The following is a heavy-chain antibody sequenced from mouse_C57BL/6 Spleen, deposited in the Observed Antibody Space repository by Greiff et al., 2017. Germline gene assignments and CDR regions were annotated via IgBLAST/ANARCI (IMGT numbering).Heavy chain of an antibody. Sequence: QVQLQQSGPGLVQPSQSLSITCTVSGFSLTSYGVHWVRQSPGKGLEWLGVIWRGGSTDYNAAFMSRLSITKDNSKSQVFFKMNSLQADDTAIYXCAKTAQATGAMDYWGQGTSVTVSS. D-gene: IGHD3-2*02. CDR3: AKTAQATGAMDY. CDR1: GFSLTSYG. J-gene: IGHJ4*01. V-gene: IGHV2-5*01. CDR2: IWRGGST.